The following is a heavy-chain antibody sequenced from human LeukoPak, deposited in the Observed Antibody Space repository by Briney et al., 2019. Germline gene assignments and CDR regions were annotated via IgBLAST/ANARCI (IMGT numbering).Heavy chain of an antibody. CDR3: ARGLRYFDWLLGGRWFDP. J-gene: IGHJ5*02. D-gene: IGHD3-9*01. V-gene: IGHV4-34*01. CDR1: GGSFSGYY. Sequence: SETLSLTCAVYGGSFSGYYWSWIRQPPGKGLEWIGEINHSGSTNYNPSLKSRVTISVDTSKNQFSLKLSSVTAADTAAYYCARGLRYFDWLLGGRWFDPWGQGTLVTVSS. CDR2: INHSGST.